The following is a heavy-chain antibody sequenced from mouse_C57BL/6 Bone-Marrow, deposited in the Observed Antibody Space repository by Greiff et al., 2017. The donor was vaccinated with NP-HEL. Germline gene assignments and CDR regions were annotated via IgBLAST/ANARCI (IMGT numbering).Heavy chain of an antibody. V-gene: IGHV14-4*01. CDR3: TTGGYDAFDY. Sequence: EVQLQESGAELVRPGASVKMSCTASGFNFKDDYMHWVKQRPEQGLERIGWIDPENGDTEYASKFQGKAPLTADTSSNTAYLQLSSLTSEDTAVYYCTTGGYDAFDYGGQGTTLTVSS. CDR1: GFNFKDDY. D-gene: IGHD2-2*01. CDR2: IDPENGDT. J-gene: IGHJ2*01.